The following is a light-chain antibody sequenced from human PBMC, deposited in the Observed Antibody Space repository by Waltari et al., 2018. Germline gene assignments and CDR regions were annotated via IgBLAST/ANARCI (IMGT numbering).Light chain of an antibody. V-gene: IGKV3-20*01. CDR1: QSVRRY. CDR3: QQHVSLPAT. CDR2: GES. Sequence: EIVLTQSPGTLSLSPGERATLSCRASQSVRRYLAWYQQKPGQAPRLLIYGESTRAKGIPDRFRCSGSGTDFSLTISRLDPEDFAVYFCQQHVSLPATFGQGTKVEIK. J-gene: IGKJ1*01.